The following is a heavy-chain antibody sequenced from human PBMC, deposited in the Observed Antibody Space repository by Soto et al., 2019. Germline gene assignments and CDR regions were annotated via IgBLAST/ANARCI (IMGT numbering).Heavy chain of an antibody. CDR1: GFTLSSYA. CDR2: ISYDGSNK. V-gene: IGHV3-30-3*01. J-gene: IGHJ6*02. Sequence: GGSLRLSCAASGFTLSSYAMHWVRQAPGKGLEWVAVISYDGSNKYYADSVKGRFTISRDNSKNTLYLQMNSLRAEDTAVYYCARDLGYDILTGPRGYYYYYGMDVWGQGTTVTVSS. CDR3: ARDLGYDILTGPRGYYYYYGMDV. D-gene: IGHD3-9*01.